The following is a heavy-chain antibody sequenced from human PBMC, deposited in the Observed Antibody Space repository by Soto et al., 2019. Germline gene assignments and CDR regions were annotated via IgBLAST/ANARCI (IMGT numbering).Heavy chain of an antibody. CDR2: ISYDGSNK. CDR3: XXXXXXSVIDY. CDR1: GFTFSTYG. J-gene: IGHJ4*02. V-gene: IGHV3-30*03. Sequence: QVQLVESGGGVVQPGRSLRLSCAASGFTFSTYGMHWVRQAPGKGLEWVAVISYDGSNKYYADSVKGRFTISRDNSKNTLYLQMSSXXAEDTAVXXXXXXXXXSVIDYWGQGTLVTVSS.